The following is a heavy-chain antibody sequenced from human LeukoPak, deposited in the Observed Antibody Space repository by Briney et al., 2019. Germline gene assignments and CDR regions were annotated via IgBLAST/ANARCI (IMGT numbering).Heavy chain of an antibody. CDR3: ARSRVGATTSLDY. D-gene: IGHD1-26*01. J-gene: IGHJ4*02. CDR1: GYTFTGYY. V-gene: IGHV1-2*02. Sequence: ASEKVSCKASGYTFTGYYMHWVRQAPGQGLEWMGWINPNSGGTNYAQKFQGRVTMTRDTSISTAYMELSRLRSDDTAVYYCARSRVGATTSLDYWGQGTLVTVSS. CDR2: INPNSGGT.